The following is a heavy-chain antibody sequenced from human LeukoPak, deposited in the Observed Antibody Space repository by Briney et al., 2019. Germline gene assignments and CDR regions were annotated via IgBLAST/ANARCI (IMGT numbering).Heavy chain of an antibody. D-gene: IGHD6-13*01. V-gene: IGHV4-31*03. CDR1: GGSISSGGYY. J-gene: IGHJ6*03. Sequence: SQTLSLTCTVSGGSISSGGYYWSWSRQHPGKGLEWIGYIYYSGSTYYNPSLKSRVTISVDTSKNQFSLKLSSVTAADTAVYYCARDQVVPDAPTHIAAAAKYYYYMDVRGKGTTVTVYS. CDR2: IYYSGST. CDR3: ARDQVVPDAPTHIAAAAKYYYYMDV.